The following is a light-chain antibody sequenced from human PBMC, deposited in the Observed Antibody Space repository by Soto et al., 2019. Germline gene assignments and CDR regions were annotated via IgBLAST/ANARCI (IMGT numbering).Light chain of an antibody. CDR2: WAS. CDR3: QQYYSTPIT. V-gene: IGKV4-1*01. J-gene: IGKJ1*01. CDR1: QSVLYTSNNKNY. Sequence: DIVMTQSPDSLAVSLGERATLNCKSSQSVLYTSNNKNYLAWYRQKPGQPPKLLIYWASTRESGVPDRFSGSGSGTDFTLTISSLQAEDVAVYYCQQYYSTPITFGQGTKVDIK.